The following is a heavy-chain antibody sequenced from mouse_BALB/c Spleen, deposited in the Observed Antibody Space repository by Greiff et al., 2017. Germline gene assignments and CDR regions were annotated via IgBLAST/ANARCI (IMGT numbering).Heavy chain of an antibody. CDR3: ARVGHYYGSSCYYFDY. CDR2: ISSGGSYT. V-gene: IGHV5-9-4*01. CDR1: GFTFSSYA. D-gene: IGHD1-1*01. J-gene: IGHJ2*01. Sequence: EVKLMESGGGLVKPGGSLKLSCAASGFTFSSYAMSWVRQSPEKRLEWVAEISSGGSYTYYPDTVTGRFTISRDNAKNTLYLEMSSLRSEDTAMYYCARVGHYYGSSCYYFDYWGQGTTLTVSS.